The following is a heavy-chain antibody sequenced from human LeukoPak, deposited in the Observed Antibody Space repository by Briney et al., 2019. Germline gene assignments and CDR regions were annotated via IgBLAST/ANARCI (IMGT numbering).Heavy chain of an antibody. CDR1: GYTFTSYA. Sequence: ASVKVSCKASGYTFTSYAMHWVRQAPGQRLEWMGWINAGNGNTKYSQKFQGRVTITRDTSTSTAYMELSSLRSEDTAVYYCAHHDSSRVPLRSWGQGTLVTVSS. J-gene: IGHJ5*02. V-gene: IGHV1-3*01. D-gene: IGHD3-22*01. CDR2: INAGNGNT. CDR3: AHHDSSRVPLRS.